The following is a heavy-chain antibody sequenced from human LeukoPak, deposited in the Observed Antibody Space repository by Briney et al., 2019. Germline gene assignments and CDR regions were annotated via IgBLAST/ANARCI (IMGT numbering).Heavy chain of an antibody. CDR3: ARRAGAYSHPYDY. CDR1: GFTFSTYG. CDR2: ISSSSTI. D-gene: IGHD4/OR15-4a*01. V-gene: IGHV3-48*01. J-gene: IGHJ4*02. Sequence: QPGGSLRLSCAASGFTFSTYGMSWVRQAPGKGLEWVSYISSSSTIYYADSVKGRFTISRDNAKNSLYLQMNSLRAEDTAVYYCARRAGAYSHPYDYWGQGTLVTVSS.